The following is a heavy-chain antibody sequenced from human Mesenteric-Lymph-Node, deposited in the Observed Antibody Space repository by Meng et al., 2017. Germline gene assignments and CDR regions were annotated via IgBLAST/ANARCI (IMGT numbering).Heavy chain of an antibody. CDR3: AREGVEAMLRGVRGIWFDP. CDR1: GYTFTSYA. V-gene: IGHV1-3*01. D-gene: IGHD3-10*01. J-gene: IGHJ5*02. CDR2: INAGNGNT. Sequence: ASVKVSCKVSGYTFTSYAMQWVRQAPGQRLEWMGWINAGNGNTKYSQKFQDRVTITRDTSANTAYMELSSLRSEDTAVYYCAREGVEAMLRGVRGIWFDPWGQGTLVTVSS.